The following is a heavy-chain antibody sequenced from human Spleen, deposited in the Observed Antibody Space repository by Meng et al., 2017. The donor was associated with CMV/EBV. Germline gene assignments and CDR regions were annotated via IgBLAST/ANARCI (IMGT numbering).Heavy chain of an antibody. J-gene: IGHJ4*02. D-gene: IGHD4-11*01. CDR3: ARATDYSNYYFDY. V-gene: IGHV1-8*01. Sequence: ASVKVSCKASGYTITSYDVNWVRQATGQGLEWMGWINPNSGDTGYAQKFQGRVTMTRDTSTSTVYMELSSLRSEDTAVYYCARATDYSNYYFDYWGQGTLVTVSS. CDR1: GYTITSYD. CDR2: INPNSGDT.